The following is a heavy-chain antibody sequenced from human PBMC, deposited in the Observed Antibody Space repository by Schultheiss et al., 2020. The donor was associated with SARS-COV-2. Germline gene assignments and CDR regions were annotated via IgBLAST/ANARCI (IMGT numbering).Heavy chain of an antibody. J-gene: IGHJ5*01. CDR3: ARRSVVVNLKWFDS. Sequence: SETLSLTCTVSGGSIRSGESYWSWIRQSPGKGLEWIGYIDYSGRIFYNPSLKSRLTISVDTSKNQFSLKLSSVTAADTAVYYCARRSVVVNLKWFDSWGQGTLVTVSS. D-gene: IGHD2-2*01. CDR1: GGSIRSGESY. V-gene: IGHV4-30-4*01. CDR2: IDYSGRI.